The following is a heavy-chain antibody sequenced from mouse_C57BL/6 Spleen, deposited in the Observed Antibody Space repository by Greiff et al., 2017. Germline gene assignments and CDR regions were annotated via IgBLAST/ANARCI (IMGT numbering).Heavy chain of an antibody. CDR2: IRLKSDNYAT. V-gene: IGHV6-3*01. Sequence: EVKVEESGGGLVQPGGSMKLSCVASGFTFSNYWMNWVRQSPEKGLEWVAQIRLKSDNYATHYAELMKGKFTISRDDSKSSVYLQMNNLRSEDTGIYYCTVGYVSWRAMDYWGQGTSVTVSS. CDR1: GFTFSNYW. D-gene: IGHD2-14*01. J-gene: IGHJ4*01. CDR3: TVGYVSWRAMDY.